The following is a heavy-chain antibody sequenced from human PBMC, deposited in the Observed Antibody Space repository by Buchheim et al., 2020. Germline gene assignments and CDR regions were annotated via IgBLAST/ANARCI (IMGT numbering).Heavy chain of an antibody. CDR2: INPNSGGT. J-gene: IGHJ6*02. CDR1: GYTFTGYY. CDR3: ASLYCSGGSCYYYYGMDV. Sequence: QVQLVQSGAEVKKPGASVKVSCKASGYTFTGYYMHWMRQAPGQGLEWMGRINPNSGGTNYAQKFQGRVNMTRDTSISTAHMELSRLRSDDTAVYYCASLYCSGGSCYYYYGMDVWGQGTT. D-gene: IGHD2-15*01. V-gene: IGHV1-2*06.